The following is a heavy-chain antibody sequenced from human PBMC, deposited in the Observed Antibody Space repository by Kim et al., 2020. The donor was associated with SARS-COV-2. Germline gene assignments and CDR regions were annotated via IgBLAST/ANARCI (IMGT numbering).Heavy chain of an antibody. CDR3: ARAGPYCSGGSCYYYYYGMDV. CDR2: IYTSWST. CDR1: GGSISSGSYY. V-gene: IGHV4-61*02. D-gene: IGHD2-15*01. Sequence: SETLSLTCTVSGGSISSGSYYWSWIRQPAGKGLEWIGRIYTSWSTNYNPSLKSRVTISVDTSKNPFSLKLSSVTATDTAVYYCARAGPYCSGGSCYYYYYGMDVWGQGTPVTVSS. J-gene: IGHJ6*02.